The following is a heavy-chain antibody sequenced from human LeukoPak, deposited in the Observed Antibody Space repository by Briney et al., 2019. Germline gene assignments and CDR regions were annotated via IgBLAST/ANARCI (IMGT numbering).Heavy chain of an antibody. V-gene: IGHV1-8*01. CDR1: GYTFTSYD. CDR2: MNPNSGNT. J-gene: IGHJ3*02. D-gene: IGHD1-26*01. Sequence: ASVKVSCKASGYTFTSYDINWVRQATGQGLERMGWMNPNSGNTGYAQKVQGRVTITRNTAISTAYMELSSLTSEDTAVYYCARGSLGATPFDIWGQGTMVTVSS. CDR3: ARGSLGATPFDI.